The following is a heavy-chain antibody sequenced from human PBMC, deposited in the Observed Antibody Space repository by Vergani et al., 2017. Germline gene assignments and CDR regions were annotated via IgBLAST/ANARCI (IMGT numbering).Heavy chain of an antibody. CDR2: IYYSGST. Sequence: QVQLQESGPGLVKPSETLSLTCTVSGGSISSYYWSWIRQPPGKGLEWIGYIYYSGSTNYNPSLKSRVTISVDTSKNQFSLKPSSVTAADTAVYYCARGGLERRIFDYWGQGTLVTVSS. V-gene: IGHV4-59*01. CDR3: ARGGLERRIFDY. J-gene: IGHJ4*02. D-gene: IGHD1-1*01. CDR1: GGSISSYY.